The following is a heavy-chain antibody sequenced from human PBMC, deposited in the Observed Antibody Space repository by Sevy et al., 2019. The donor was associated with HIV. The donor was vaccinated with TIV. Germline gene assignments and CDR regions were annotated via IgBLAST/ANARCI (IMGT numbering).Heavy chain of an antibody. CDR2: IIPIYGTK. J-gene: IGHJ5*02. V-gene: IGHV1-69*13. Sequence: ASVKVSCKASGDTFKTYGISWVRQAPGQGLEWMGGIIPIYGTKNYAQKFQGRISISEDESTTTVYMQLTSLKSDDTAVYYCARDLQSLWFGSKGENRLDPWGQGTLVTVSS. CDR1: GDTFKTYG. D-gene: IGHD3-10*01. CDR3: ARDLQSLWFGSKGENRLDP.